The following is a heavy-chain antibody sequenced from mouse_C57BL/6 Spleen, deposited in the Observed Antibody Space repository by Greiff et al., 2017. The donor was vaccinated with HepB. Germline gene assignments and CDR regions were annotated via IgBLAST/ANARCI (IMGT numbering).Heavy chain of an antibody. CDR2: IYPSDSET. J-gene: IGHJ4*01. CDR1: GYTFTSYW. CDR3: AIFDYDDYYAMDY. V-gene: IGHV1-61*01. D-gene: IGHD2-4*01. Sequence: VQLQQPGAELVRPGSSVKLSCKASGYTFTSYWMDWVKQRPGQGLEWIGNIYPSDSETHYNQKFKDKATLTVDKSPSTAYMQLSSLTSEDSAVYYCAIFDYDDYYAMDYWGQGTSVTVSS.